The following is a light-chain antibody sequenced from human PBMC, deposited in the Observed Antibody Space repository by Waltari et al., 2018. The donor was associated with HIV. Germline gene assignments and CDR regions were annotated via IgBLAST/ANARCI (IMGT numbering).Light chain of an antibody. V-gene: IGLV1-44*01. J-gene: IGLJ3*02. CDR1: STNIGSTI. Sequence: SVLTQPPAVSGPPGQHVTLPCSGSSTNIGSTIAHWYQEVPESAPKLLIYGNAQRPSWVPDRFSGARSGPSASVAISGLQSADAADYYCAAWDASLNGMFGGGPRLTV. CDR3: AAWDASLNGM. CDR2: GNA.